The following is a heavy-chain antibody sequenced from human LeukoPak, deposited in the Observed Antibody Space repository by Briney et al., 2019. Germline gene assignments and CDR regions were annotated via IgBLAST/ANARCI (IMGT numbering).Heavy chain of an antibody. CDR2: IDWDDDK. Sequence: SGPTLVNPTQTLTLTCTFSGFSLSTSGMCVRWIRQPPGKALEWLALIDWDDDKYYSTSLKTRLTISKDTSKNQVVLTMTNMDPVDTATYYCARMVVPAAMFPPPYNWFDPWGQGTLVTVSS. CDR3: ARMVVPAAMFPPPYNWFDP. J-gene: IGHJ5*02. CDR1: GFSLSTSGMC. V-gene: IGHV2-70*01. D-gene: IGHD2-2*01.